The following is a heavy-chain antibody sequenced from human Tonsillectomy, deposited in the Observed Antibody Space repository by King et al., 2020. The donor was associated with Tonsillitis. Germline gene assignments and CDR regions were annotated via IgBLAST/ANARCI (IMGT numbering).Heavy chain of an antibody. V-gene: IGHV3-48*01. CDR2: ISGSGNTT. J-gene: IGHJ6*02. D-gene: IGHD6-25*01. CDR3: ARDRRAAWGMDV. Sequence: VQLVESGGALVQPGGSLRLSCSGSGFTFRPYGMNWVRQAPGKGLEWLAHISGSGNTTFYAEFMGGRFTNSRDNVNNSLFLQMPSLRAGDTAVYFCARDRRAAWGMDVWGPGTTVTVSS. CDR1: GFTFRPYG.